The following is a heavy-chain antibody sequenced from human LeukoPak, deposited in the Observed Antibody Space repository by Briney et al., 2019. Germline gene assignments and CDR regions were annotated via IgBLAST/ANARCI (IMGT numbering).Heavy chain of an antibody. J-gene: IGHJ4*02. CDR2: ITGGSGAK. CDR3: AKDTPLTTYASGWSSNSFDY. CDR1: GFTFSRFV. D-gene: IGHD6-19*01. V-gene: IGHV3-23*01. Sequence: GGALRVPCTAYGFTFSRFVMSWVRQAPGKGLEWVSTITGGSGAKYYADSVKGRFTISRDNSKDTLYLQMHSLRAEDTAVYFCAKDTPLTTYASGWSSNSFDYWGQGTLVAVSS.